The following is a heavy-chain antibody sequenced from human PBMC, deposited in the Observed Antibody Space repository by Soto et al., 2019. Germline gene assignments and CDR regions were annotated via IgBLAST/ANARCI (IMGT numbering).Heavy chain of an antibody. CDR1: GGSVSNINYY. CDR3: ARLAHSGGDYSETSGVYFYFHY. J-gene: IGHJ4*02. D-gene: IGHD3-22*01. CDR2: IYYSGST. V-gene: IGHV4-39*01. Sequence: KTSETLSLTCSVSGGSVSNINYYWGWIRQSPDKGLEWIGTIYYSGSTYYNPSLKSRLTMSVDTSKNQFSLNLSSVTAADTAVYYCARLAHSGGDYSETSGVYFYFHYWGQGTLVTVSS.